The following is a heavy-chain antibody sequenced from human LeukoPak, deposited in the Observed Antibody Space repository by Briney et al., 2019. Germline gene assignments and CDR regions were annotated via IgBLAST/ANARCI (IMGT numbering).Heavy chain of an antibody. V-gene: IGHV4-34*01. D-gene: IGHD3-10*01. CDR1: GGSFSGYY. Sequence: PSETLSLTCAVYGGSFSGYYWSWIRQPPGKGLEWIGEINHSGSTNYNPSLKSRVTISVDTSKNQFSLKLSSVTAADTAVCYCARAKRDYYGSGSYFGYWGQGTLVTVSS. CDR2: INHSGST. CDR3: ARAKRDYYGSGSYFGY. J-gene: IGHJ4*02.